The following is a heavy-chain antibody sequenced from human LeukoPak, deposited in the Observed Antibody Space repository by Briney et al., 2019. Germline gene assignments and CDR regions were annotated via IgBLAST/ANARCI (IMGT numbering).Heavy chain of an antibody. CDR3: ARGLVVGGTGVWAFDI. D-gene: IGHD1-26*01. V-gene: IGHV3-66*01. J-gene: IGHJ3*02. CDR2: TYKVGNT. Sequence: GRSLRLSCAASGFTVSNNYTSWVRQAPAKGLEWVSVTYKVGNTYYAAFVKGRFTISRDNSKHTLYLQMNSLRAEDTALYYCARGLVVGGTGVWAFDIWGQGTMVTVSS. CDR1: GFTVSNNY.